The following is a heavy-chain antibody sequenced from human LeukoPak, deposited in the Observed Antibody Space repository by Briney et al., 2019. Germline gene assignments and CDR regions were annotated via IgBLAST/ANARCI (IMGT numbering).Heavy chain of an antibody. V-gene: IGHV1-69*05. J-gene: IGHJ4*02. CDR2: IIPIFGTA. CDR1: GCTFSSYA. D-gene: IGHD3-22*01. Sequence: SVKVSCKASGCTFSSYAISWVRQAPGQGLEWMGRIIPIFGTANYAQKFQGRVTITTDESTSTAYMELSSLRSDDTAVYYCARGGEIVITTKYFDYWGQGTLVTVSS. CDR3: ARGGEIVITTKYFDY.